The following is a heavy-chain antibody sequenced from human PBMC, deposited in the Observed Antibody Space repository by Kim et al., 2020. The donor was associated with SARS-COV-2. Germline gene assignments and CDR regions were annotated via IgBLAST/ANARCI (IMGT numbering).Heavy chain of an antibody. CDR1: GFTFSSYG. V-gene: IGHV3-33*01. CDR2: IWYDGSNK. J-gene: IGHJ6*02. D-gene: IGHD3-9*01. Sequence: GGSLRLSCAASGFTFSSYGMHWVRQAPGKGLEWVAVIWYDGSNKYYADSVKGRFTISRDNSKNTLYLQMNSLRAEDTAVYYCARDPLRYFDWLLSDYYYYGMDVWGQGTTVTVSS. CDR3: ARDPLRYFDWLLSDYYYYGMDV.